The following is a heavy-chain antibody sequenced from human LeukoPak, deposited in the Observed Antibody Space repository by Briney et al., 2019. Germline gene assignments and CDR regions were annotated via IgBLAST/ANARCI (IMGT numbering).Heavy chain of an antibody. CDR1: GFTFSSYW. CDR2: ISSSGSTT. D-gene: IGHD3-22*01. J-gene: IGHJ4*02. V-gene: IGHV3-21*01. CDR3: VRGDSRDY. Sequence: GGSLRLSCAASGFTFSSYWMSWVRQAPGKGLEWVSSISSSGSTTHYADSVKGRFTISRDNAKNSLYLQMNSLRVEDTAEYYCVRGDSRDYWGQGTLVTVSS.